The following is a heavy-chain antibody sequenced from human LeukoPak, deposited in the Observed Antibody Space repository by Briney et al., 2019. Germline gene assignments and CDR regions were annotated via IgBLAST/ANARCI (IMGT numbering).Heavy chain of an antibody. Sequence: GGSLRLSCVASGFTFSSYGMSWVRQAPGKGLEWVSSVSGGSGSTYYADSVKGRFTISRDNSKNTLYLQMNSLRADDTAAYYCAKRGGLDYYFYYMDVWGKGTTVTVSS. CDR2: VSGGSGST. J-gene: IGHJ6*03. D-gene: IGHD3-10*01. CDR3: AKRGGLDYYFYYMDV. V-gene: IGHV3-23*01. CDR1: GFTFSSYG.